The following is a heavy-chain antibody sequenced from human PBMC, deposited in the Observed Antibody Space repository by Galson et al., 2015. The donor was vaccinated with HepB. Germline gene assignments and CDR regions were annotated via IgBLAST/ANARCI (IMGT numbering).Heavy chain of an antibody. CDR3: ARDHRVGWELGRGDAFDI. V-gene: IGHV3-21*01. CDR1: GFTFSSYS. CDR2: ISSSSSYI. J-gene: IGHJ3*02. D-gene: IGHD1-26*01. Sequence: SLRPSCAASGFTFSSYSMNWVRQAPGKGLEWVSSISSSSSYIYYADSVKGRFTISRDNAKNSLYLQMNSLRAEDTAVYYCARDHRVGWELGRGDAFDIWGQGTMVTVSS.